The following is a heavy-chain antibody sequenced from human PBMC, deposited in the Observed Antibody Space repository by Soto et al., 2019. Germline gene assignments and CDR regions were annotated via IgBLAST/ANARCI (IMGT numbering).Heavy chain of an antibody. CDR3: ARSERGVFGVGYHPSRDYYGMDV. V-gene: IGHV1-69*13. Sequence: SVKVSCKASGGTFSSYAISWARQAPGQGLEWMGGIIPIFGTANYAQKFQGRVTITADESTSTAYMELSSLRSEDTAVYYCARSERGVFGVGYHPSRDYYGMDVWGQGTTVTVSS. J-gene: IGHJ6*02. CDR2: IIPIFGTA. D-gene: IGHD3-3*01. CDR1: GGTFSSYA.